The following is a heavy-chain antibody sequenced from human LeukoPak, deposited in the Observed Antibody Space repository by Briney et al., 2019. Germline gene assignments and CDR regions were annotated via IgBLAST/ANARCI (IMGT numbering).Heavy chain of an antibody. CDR3: ARDPNDSGGRMDLFDF. Sequence: SETLSLTCTVSGGSISSYYWSWIRQPAGKGLEWIGRIYTSGSTNYNPSLKSRVTMSVDTSKNQFSLKLSSVTAADTAVYYCARDPNDSGGRMDLFDFWGQGTLVTVSS. V-gene: IGHV4-4*07. J-gene: IGHJ4*02. D-gene: IGHD4-23*01. CDR1: GGSISSYY. CDR2: IYTSGST.